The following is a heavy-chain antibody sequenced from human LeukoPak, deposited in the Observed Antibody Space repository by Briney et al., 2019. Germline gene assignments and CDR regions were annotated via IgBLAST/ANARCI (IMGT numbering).Heavy chain of an antibody. V-gene: IGHV3-23*01. CDR1: GFTFSSYA. Sequence: PGGSLRLSCAASGFTFSSYAMSWVRQAPGKGLEWVSAISGSGGSTYYADSVKGRFTISRDNSKNTLYLQMNILRAEDTAVYYCAKVAGYCSSTSCYGSFFVDYWGQGTLVTVSS. CDR2: ISGSGGST. D-gene: IGHD2-2*01. J-gene: IGHJ4*02. CDR3: AKVAGYCSSTSCYGSFFVDY.